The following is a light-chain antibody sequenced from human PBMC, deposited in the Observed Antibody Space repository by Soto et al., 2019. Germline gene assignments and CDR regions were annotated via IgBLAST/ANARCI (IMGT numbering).Light chain of an antibody. CDR2: DAS. J-gene: IGKJ5*01. V-gene: IGKV3-11*01. CDR3: QHGGT. Sequence: EIVLTQSPATPSLSPGERATVSCRASQSVSNYLGWYQQKAGQAPRLLIYDASNRATGIPARFSGSGSGTDFTLTISSLEPEDFAVYYCQHGGTFGQGTRLEIK. CDR1: QSVSNY.